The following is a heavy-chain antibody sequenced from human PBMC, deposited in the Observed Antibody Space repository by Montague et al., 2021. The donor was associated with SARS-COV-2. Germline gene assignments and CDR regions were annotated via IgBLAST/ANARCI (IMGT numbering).Heavy chain of an antibody. CDR3: ARIPYGSGGVFDY. D-gene: IGHD3-10*01. J-gene: IGHJ4*02. V-gene: IGHV2-70*01. CDR2: IDWDGDK. Sequence: PALVKPAQTLTLTCRFSGFSLSVSGMSVAWIRQSPGKALEWLGHIDWDGDKYYRTSLKTRLTTSKDTSKNQVVLTMTNMDPVDTGTYYCARIPYGSGGVFDYWGQGTLVTVSS. CDR1: GFSLSVSGMS.